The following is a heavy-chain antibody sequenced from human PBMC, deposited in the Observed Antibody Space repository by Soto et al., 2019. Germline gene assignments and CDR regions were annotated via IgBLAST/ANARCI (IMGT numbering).Heavy chain of an antibody. J-gene: IGHJ1*01. D-gene: IGHD6-19*01. Sequence: QLQLQESGPGLVKPSETLSLTCTVSGGSISSNSYYWAWIRQSPGKGLEWVGTMNYRGSIYYKPSLERRVTNSADTSNNQYSLKLSSVTAADTAKYYCARQGQWLIHGYFQDWGQGTLFTVSS. V-gene: IGHV4-39*01. CDR3: ARQGQWLIHGYFQD. CDR2: MNYRGSI. CDR1: GGSISSNSYY.